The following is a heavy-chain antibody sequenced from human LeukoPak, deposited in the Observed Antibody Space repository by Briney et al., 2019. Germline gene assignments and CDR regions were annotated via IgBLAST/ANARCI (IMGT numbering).Heavy chain of an antibody. Sequence: GASVKVSCKASGGAFSSYAISWVRQAPGQGLEWMGGIIPIFGTANYAQKFQGRVTITADESTSTAYIELSSLRSEDTAVYYCARGGYSSSWYGVYFDYWGQGTLVTVSS. D-gene: IGHD6-13*01. V-gene: IGHV1-69*13. CDR1: GGAFSSYA. J-gene: IGHJ4*02. CDR3: ARGGYSSSWYGVYFDY. CDR2: IIPIFGTA.